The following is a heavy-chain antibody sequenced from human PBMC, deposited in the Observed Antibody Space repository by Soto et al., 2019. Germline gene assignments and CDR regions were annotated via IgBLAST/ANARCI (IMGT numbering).Heavy chain of an antibody. V-gene: IGHV3-23*01. J-gene: IGHJ4*02. Sequence: GGSLRLSCAASGCTFSSYAMSWVRQTTGKGLEWVSAISGSGGSTYYADSVKGRFTISRDNSKNTLYLQMNSLRAEDTAVYYCANFFVGGYDPDFDYWGQGTLVTVSS. CDR2: ISGSGGST. D-gene: IGHD5-12*01. CDR1: GCTFSSYA. CDR3: ANFFVGGYDPDFDY.